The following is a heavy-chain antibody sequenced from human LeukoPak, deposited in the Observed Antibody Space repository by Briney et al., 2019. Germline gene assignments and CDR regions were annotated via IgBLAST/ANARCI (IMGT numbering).Heavy chain of an antibody. V-gene: IGHV4-39*01. D-gene: IGHD3-10*01. CDR2: IYYSGST. CDR3: ARRGSGSYYSSYYYYYGMDV. J-gene: IGHJ6*02. CDR1: GGSISSSSYY. Sequence: PSETLSLTCTVSGGSISSSSYYWGWIRQPPGKGLEWIGSIYYSGSTYYNPSLKCRVTISVDTSKNQFSLKLSSVTAADTAVYYCARRGSGSYYSSYYYYYGMDVWGQGTTVTVSS.